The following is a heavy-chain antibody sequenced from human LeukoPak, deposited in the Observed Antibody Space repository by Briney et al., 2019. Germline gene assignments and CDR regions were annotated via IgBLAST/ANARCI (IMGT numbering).Heavy chain of an antibody. Sequence: GESLKISHKDSGYSFTNYWIACVRQIPGKGLEWLGIIYPRDSDTPYSPSFQGQVTISADQSISTAYLQWRSLKASDAALYVCARLLDYGGTFDFYCWGQGALVSVSS. D-gene: IGHD4-23*01. CDR1: GYSFTNYW. J-gene: IGHJ4*02. CDR2: IYPRDSDT. V-gene: IGHV5-51*01. CDR3: ARLLDYGGTFDFYC.